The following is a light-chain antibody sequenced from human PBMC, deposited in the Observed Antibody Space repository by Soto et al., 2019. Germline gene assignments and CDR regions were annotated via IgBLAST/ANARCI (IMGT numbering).Light chain of an antibody. V-gene: IGKV1-27*01. CDR3: QKYNSAPLT. CDR2: AAS. Sequence: IQMSQSPSSLSTSLGDRVTITCRASQDIGVYLAWFQQKPGKVPKLLIYAASTLQSGVPSRFSGSGSGTDFTLTISSLQPEDFATYYCQKYNSAPLTFGGGTKVDIK. CDR1: QDIGVY. J-gene: IGKJ4*01.